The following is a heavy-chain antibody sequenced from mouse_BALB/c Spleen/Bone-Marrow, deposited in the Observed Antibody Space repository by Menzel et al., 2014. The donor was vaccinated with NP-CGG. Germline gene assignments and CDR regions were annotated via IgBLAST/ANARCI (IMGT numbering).Heavy chain of an antibody. CDR2: INPYNGDT. J-gene: IGHJ1*01. Sequence: VQIQQPGPELVKPGASVKISCKASGYSFTGYFMNWVMQSHGKSLEWIGRINPYNGDTFYNQKFKGKATLTVDKSSSTAHMELRSLASEDSAVYYCTRVTTDWYFDVWAQGPRSPSPQ. V-gene: IGHV1-20*02. CDR3: TRVTTDWYFDV. D-gene: IGHD1-1*01. CDR1: GYSFTGYF.